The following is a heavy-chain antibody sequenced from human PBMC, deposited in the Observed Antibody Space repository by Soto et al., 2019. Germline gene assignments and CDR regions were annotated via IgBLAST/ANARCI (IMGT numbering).Heavy chain of an antibody. CDR2: ISAYNHNT. J-gene: IGHJ6*02. Sequence: ASVKVSCKASGYIFCNYGITWVRQAPGQGLEWLGWISAYNHNTDSAQRLQGRVTFTTDTSTSTAYMELRGLTSDDTGVYYCGGGDPIFGVANGVDVWGQGTTVTVAS. CDR1: GYIFCNYG. D-gene: IGHD3-3*01. CDR3: GGGDPIFGVANGVDV. V-gene: IGHV1-18*01.